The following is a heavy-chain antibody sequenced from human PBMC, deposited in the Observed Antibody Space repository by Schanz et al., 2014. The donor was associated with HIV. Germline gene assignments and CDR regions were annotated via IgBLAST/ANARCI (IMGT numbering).Heavy chain of an antibody. J-gene: IGHJ4*02. V-gene: IGHV3-48*01. CDR2: MIWNNGI. CDR3: AKEKGGSWYFFDS. Sequence: EVQLAESGGRLEQPGGSLRLSCAASGFIFSDYSMNWVRQAPGKGLEWVAHMIWNNGIYYADSVKGRFTISRDNAKNSLYLQMNGLRAEDTAVYFCAKEKGGSWYFFDSWGQGTLVTVSS. D-gene: IGHD6-19*01. CDR1: GFIFSDYS.